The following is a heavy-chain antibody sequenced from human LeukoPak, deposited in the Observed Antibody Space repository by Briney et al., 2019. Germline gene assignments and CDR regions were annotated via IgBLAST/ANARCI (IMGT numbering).Heavy chain of an antibody. V-gene: IGHV3-48*01. J-gene: IGHJ4*02. CDR3: ARDGFDFWSGYPTTVDY. D-gene: IGHD3-3*01. CDR1: GFTFSSYS. CDR2: ISSSSNTI. Sequence: GGSLRLSCVASGFTFSSYSMNWVRQSPGKGLEWVSYISSSSNTIYYADSVKDRFTISRDNANNSLYLQINSLRGEDTAVYYCARDGFDFWSGYPTTVDYWGQGTLVTVSS.